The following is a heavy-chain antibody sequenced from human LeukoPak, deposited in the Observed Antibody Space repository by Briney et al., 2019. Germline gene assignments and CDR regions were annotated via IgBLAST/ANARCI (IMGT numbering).Heavy chain of an antibody. CDR1: GFTFSNYF. D-gene: IGHD2-15*01. CDR3: AKVDWRSDCSAGSCPN. J-gene: IGHJ4*02. V-gene: IGHV3-23*01. CDR2: IGGSGGAT. Sequence: GGSLRLSCAVSGFTFSNYFFNWVRQAPGKGLEWVSGIGGSGGATYYADSVKGRFTISRDNSRNTLYLQINSLRAEDAAVYYCAKVDWRSDCSAGSCPNWGQGTLVTVSS.